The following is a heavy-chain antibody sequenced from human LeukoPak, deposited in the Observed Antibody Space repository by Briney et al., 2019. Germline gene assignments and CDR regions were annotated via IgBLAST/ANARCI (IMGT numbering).Heavy chain of an antibody. CDR2: IYYRGST. D-gene: IGHD3-3*01. CDR3: AREVPKLYYDFWSGNDAFDI. V-gene: IGHV4-59*01. Sequence: SETLSLTCTVSGGSISSYYWSWIRQPPGKGLEWIGYIYYRGSTNYNPSLKSRVTISVDTSKNQFSLKLSSVTAADTAVYYCAREVPKLYYDFWSGNDAFDIWGQGTVVTVSS. CDR1: GGSISSYY. J-gene: IGHJ3*02.